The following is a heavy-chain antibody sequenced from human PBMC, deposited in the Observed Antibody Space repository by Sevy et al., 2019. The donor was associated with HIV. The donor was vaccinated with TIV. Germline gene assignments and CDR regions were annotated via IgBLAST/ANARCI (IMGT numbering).Heavy chain of an antibody. CDR1: GGTFSSYA. CDR2: IIPIFGTA. D-gene: IGHD3-3*01. J-gene: IGHJ3*02. V-gene: IGHV1-69*13. CDR3: ARYRDTIFGVVIADDAFDI. Sequence: ASVKVSCKASGGTFSSYAISWVRQAPGQGLEWMGGIIPIFGTANYAQKFQGRVTITADESTSTAYMELSSLRSEDTAVHYCARYRDTIFGVVIADDAFDIWGQGTMVTVSS.